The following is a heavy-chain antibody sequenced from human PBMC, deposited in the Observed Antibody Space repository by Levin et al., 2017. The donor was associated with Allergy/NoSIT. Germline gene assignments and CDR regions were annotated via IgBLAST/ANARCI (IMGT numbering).Heavy chain of an antibody. Sequence: SETLSLTCTVSGGSISSYYWSWIRQPAGKGLEWIGRIYTSGSTNYNPSLKSRVTMSVDTSKNQFSLKLSSVTAADTAVYYCAREEVVATTRGFDYWGQGTLVTVSS. J-gene: IGHJ4*02. CDR1: GGSISSYY. D-gene: IGHD2-15*01. V-gene: IGHV4-4*07. CDR3: AREEVVATTRGFDY. CDR2: IYTSGST.